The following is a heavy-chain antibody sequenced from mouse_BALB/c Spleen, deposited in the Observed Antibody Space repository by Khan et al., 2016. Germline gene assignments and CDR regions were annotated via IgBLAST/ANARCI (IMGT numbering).Heavy chain of an antibody. CDR3: ARRNWDVDY. CDR2: ISYSGST. Sequence: EVKLEESGPGLVKPSQSLSLTCTVTGYSITSDYAWNWIRQFPGNKLEWMGYISYSGSTSYNQSLKSRTSITRDTSKNQFFLQLNSVTTEDTATYYCARRNWDVDYWGQGTTLTVSS. CDR1: GYSITSDYA. J-gene: IGHJ2*01. D-gene: IGHD4-1*02. V-gene: IGHV3-2*02.